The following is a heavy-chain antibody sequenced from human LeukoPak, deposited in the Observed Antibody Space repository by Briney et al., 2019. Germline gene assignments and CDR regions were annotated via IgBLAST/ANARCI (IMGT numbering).Heavy chain of an antibody. CDR1: GFTFSSYW. CDR3: ATDGGPFDD. D-gene: IGHD3-3*01. CDR2: IKQDGSER. Sequence: GGSLRLCCAASGFTFSSYWVSWVRQPPGKGLEWVANIKQDGSERYYVDSVKGRFTISRDNAKKSVYLQTNSLRGEDTAVYYCATDGGPFDDWGQGTLVTVSS. J-gene: IGHJ4*02. V-gene: IGHV3-7*01.